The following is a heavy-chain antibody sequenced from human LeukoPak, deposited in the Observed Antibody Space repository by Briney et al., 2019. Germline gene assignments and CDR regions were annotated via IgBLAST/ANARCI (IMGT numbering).Heavy chain of an antibody. CDR2: IYYSGST. CDR3: ARARAGGYNLYYFDY. D-gene: IGHD5-24*01. V-gene: IGHV4-59*01. J-gene: IGHJ4*01. Sequence: PSETLSLTCTVSGGSISSYYWSWIRQPPGKGLEWIGYIYYSGSTNYNPSLKSRVTISGDTSKNQFSLKLTSVTAADTAVYYCARARAGGYNLYYFDYWGQEPWSPSPQ. CDR1: GGSISSYY.